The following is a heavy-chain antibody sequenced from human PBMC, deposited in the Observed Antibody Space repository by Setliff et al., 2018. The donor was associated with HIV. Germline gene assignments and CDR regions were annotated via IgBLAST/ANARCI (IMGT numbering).Heavy chain of an antibody. CDR2: IHHSGST. CDR3: ARVDRCSGGSCYFIDY. J-gene: IGHJ4*02. V-gene: IGHV4-38-2*02. CDR1: GCSITSGYY. Sequence: SETLSLTCTVSGCSITSGYYWGWIRQPPGKGLEWIGSIHHSGSTYYNPSLKSRVIISVDTSKNEVSLKVSSVTAADTAVYYCARVDRCSGGSCYFIDYWGQGTLVTVSS. D-gene: IGHD2-15*01.